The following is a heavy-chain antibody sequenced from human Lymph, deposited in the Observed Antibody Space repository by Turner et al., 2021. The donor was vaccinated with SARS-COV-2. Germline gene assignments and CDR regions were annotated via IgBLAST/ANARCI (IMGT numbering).Heavy chain of an antibody. V-gene: IGHV1-69*01. J-gene: IGHJ4*02. CDR1: GCTFSSSA. Sequence: QVQLVQSGAEVKKPGSSVKVSCKASGCTFSSSAISWVRQAPGQGLEWMRGIIPIFGTANYAQRFQGRVTITADESTSTAYMERRSLRSEDTAVYYCARGAAYCSGGSCYRKGFDYWGQGTPVTVSS. CDR3: ARGAAYCSGGSCYRKGFDY. CDR2: IIPIFGTA. D-gene: IGHD2-15*01.